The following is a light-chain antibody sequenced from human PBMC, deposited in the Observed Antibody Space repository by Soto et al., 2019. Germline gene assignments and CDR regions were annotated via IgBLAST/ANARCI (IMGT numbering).Light chain of an antibody. Sequence: DIQMTQSPSTLSASVGDRVTITCRASQSISSWLAWYQQKPGKAPKLLIYDASSLESGVPSRFSGRGSGTEATHTISILQPDDCATYYYQQYNSYSTFGQGTKVEIK. CDR3: QQYNSYST. CDR1: QSISSW. J-gene: IGKJ1*01. V-gene: IGKV1-5*01. CDR2: DAS.